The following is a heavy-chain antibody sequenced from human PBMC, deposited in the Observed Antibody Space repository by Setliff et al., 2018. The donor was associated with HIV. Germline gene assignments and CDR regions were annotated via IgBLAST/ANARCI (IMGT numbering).Heavy chain of an antibody. Sequence: SETLSLTCTVSGDSISSYYWSWIRQPPGKGLEWIGYIYYSGSTNYNPSLKSRVTISLDMSKNQFSLKLSSVTAADTAVYYCASLTTDRFLEWLFVYWGQGTLVTVSS. CDR3: ASLTTDRFLEWLFVY. CDR1: GDSISSYY. V-gene: IGHV4-59*08. D-gene: IGHD3-3*01. J-gene: IGHJ4*02. CDR2: IYYSGST.